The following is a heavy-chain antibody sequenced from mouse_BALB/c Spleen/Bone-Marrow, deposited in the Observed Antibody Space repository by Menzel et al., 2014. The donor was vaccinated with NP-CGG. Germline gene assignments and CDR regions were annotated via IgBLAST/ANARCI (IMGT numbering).Heavy chain of an antibody. Sequence: QVHVKQSGTELVMPGASVKMSCKASGYAFXDRWIHWVKQRPGQGLERIGAIDTSDSYTNYNQKFKGKATLTVDESSSTAYIHLSSLTSEDSAVYYCARGGDDFSLDYWGQRTSVTVSS. CDR2: IDTSDSYT. CDR3: ARGGDDFSLDY. D-gene: IGHD2-4*01. V-gene: IGHV1-69*01. CDR1: GYAFXDRW. J-gene: IGHJ4*01.